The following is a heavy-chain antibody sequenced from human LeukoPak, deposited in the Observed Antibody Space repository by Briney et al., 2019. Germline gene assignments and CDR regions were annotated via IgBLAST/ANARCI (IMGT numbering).Heavy chain of an antibody. CDR2: ISGSGGST. J-gene: IGHJ4*02. Sequence: GGSLRLSCAASGFTFSSDAMSWVRQAPGKGLEWVSAISGSGGSTYYADSVKGRFTISRENSKNTLYLQMNSLRAEDTAVYYCVRRAGGYSHPYDYWGQGTLVTVSS. CDR1: GFTFSSDA. CDR3: VRRAGGYSHPYDY. V-gene: IGHV3-23*01. D-gene: IGHD4-23*01.